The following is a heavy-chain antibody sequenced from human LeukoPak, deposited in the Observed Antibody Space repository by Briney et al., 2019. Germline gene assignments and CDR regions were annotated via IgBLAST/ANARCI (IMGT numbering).Heavy chain of an antibody. Sequence: GGSLRLSCAASGFTFSSYSMNWVRQAPGKGLEWVSSISSSSSYIYYADSVKGRFTISRDNAKNSLYLQMNSLRAEDTAVYYCARSRDYYDSSGYFVLRYWGQGTLVTVSS. CDR1: GFTFSSYS. CDR3: ARSRDYYDSSGYFVLRY. D-gene: IGHD3-22*01. CDR2: ISSSSSYI. J-gene: IGHJ4*02. V-gene: IGHV3-21*01.